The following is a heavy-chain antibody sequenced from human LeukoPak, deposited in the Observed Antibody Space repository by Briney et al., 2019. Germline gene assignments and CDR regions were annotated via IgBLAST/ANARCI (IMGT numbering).Heavy chain of an antibody. D-gene: IGHD1-7*01. V-gene: IGHV4-39*02. CDR2: IYYSGST. CDR1: GGSISSSSYY. CDR3: ARDGRYNWNYKTSYYYMDV. Sequence: PSETLSLTCTVSGGSISSSSYYWGWIRQPPGKGLEWIGSIYYSGSTYYNPSLKSRVTISVDTSKNQFSLKLSSVTAADTAVYYCARDGRYNWNYKTSYYYMDVWGKGTTVTVSS. J-gene: IGHJ6*03.